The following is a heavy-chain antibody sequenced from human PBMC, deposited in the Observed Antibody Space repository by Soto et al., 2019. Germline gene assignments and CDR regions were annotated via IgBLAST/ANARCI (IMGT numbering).Heavy chain of an antibody. J-gene: IGHJ3*02. D-gene: IGHD3-22*01. CDR3: AKDISSSMIGAFDI. CDR1: GFTFDDYA. Sequence: GGSLRLSCAASGFTFDDYAMHWVRQAPGKGLEWVSGISWNSGSIGYADSVKGRFTISRDNAKNSLYLQMNSLRAEDTALYYCAKDISSSMIGAFDIWGQGTMVTVSS. CDR2: ISWNSGSI. V-gene: IGHV3-9*01.